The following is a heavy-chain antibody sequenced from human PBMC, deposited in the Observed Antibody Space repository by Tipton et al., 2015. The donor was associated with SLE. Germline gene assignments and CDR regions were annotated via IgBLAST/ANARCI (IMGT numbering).Heavy chain of an antibody. V-gene: IGHV4-4*07. D-gene: IGHD6-19*01. CDR1: GGSIRNYY. CDR2: IYTSGHT. J-gene: IGHJ4*02. CDR3: ARDHPVAGPFNY. Sequence: TLSLTCTVSGGSIRNYYWSWILQPAGRGLEWIGRIYTSGHTNYNPSLKSRVTMSGDTSKNQFSLKLSSGTAADTAVYYCARDHPVAGPFNYWGQRTLVTVSS.